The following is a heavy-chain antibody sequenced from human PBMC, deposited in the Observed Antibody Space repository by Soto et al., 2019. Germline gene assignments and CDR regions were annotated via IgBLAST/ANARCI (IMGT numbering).Heavy chain of an antibody. Sequence: EVQLLESGGGLVQPGGSLRLSCAASGFTFSSYAMSWVRQAPGKGLEWVSAIRGSGGSTYYADSVKGRFTISRDNSKNTLYLQMNSLRAEDTAVYYCARRRAGRKQWLVPDYWGQGTLVTVSS. J-gene: IGHJ4*02. CDR1: GFTFSSYA. CDR2: IRGSGGST. D-gene: IGHD6-19*01. V-gene: IGHV3-23*01. CDR3: ARRRAGRKQWLVPDY.